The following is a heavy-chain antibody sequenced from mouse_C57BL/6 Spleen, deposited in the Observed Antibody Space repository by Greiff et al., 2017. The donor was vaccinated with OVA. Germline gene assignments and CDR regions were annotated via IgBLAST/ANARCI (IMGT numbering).Heavy chain of an antibody. V-gene: IGHV1-82*01. CDR2: IYPGDGDT. D-gene: IGHD3-2*02. Sequence: QVQLQQSGPELVKPGASVKISCKASGYAFSSSWMNWVKQRPGKGLEWIGRIYPGDGDTNYNGKFKGKATLTADTSSSTAYMQLSSLTSEDSAVYFCAPRDSSGYGFAYWGQGTLVTVSA. CDR3: APRDSSGYGFAY. CDR1: GYAFSSSW. J-gene: IGHJ3*01.